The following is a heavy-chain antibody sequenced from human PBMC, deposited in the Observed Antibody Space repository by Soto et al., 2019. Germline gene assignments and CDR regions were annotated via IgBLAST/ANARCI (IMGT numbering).Heavy chain of an antibody. Sequence: EVRLMESGGGLVKPGGSLRLSCATSGLTFSNYAMSWVRQAPGGGLEWVSSMSGSSSTTYYADSVRGRFTISRDRSKNTPYLQMSSRRAEDTALYYCAKHQERELPRVIDFWGQGTLGTGAS. CDR1: GLTFSNYA. CDR3: AKHQERELPRVIDF. J-gene: IGHJ4*02. V-gene: IGHV3-23*01. D-gene: IGHD1-7*01. CDR2: MSGSSSTT.